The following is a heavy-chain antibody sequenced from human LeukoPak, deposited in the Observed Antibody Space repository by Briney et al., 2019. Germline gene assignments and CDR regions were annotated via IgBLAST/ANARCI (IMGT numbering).Heavy chain of an antibody. V-gene: IGHV4-34*01. Sequence: SETLSLTCAVYGGSFSGYYWSWIRQPPGKGLEWIGEINHSGSTSYNPSLKSRVTISVDTSKNQFSLKLSSVTAADTAVYYCARMNPAAISHYYGMDVWGQGTTVTVSS. CDR2: INHSGST. D-gene: IGHD2-2*02. CDR1: GGSFSGYY. CDR3: ARMNPAAISHYYGMDV. J-gene: IGHJ6*02.